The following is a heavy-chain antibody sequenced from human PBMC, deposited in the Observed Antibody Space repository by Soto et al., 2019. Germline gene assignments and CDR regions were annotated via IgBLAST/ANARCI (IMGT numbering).Heavy chain of an antibody. CDR1: GFTFSAYY. J-gene: IGHJ4*02. D-gene: IGHD1-26*01. CDR2: ISDSGSLT. CDR3: ARALVLGVGALSQ. Sequence: QVQLVESGGGLVKPEGSLRLSCAASGFTFSAYYMSWIRQAPGKVLEWVSYISDSGSLTHYGDSVKGRFTISRDNAKASLYLQMDSLRAEDTAIYYCARALVLGVGALSQWGQGTLVTVSS. V-gene: IGHV3-11*01.